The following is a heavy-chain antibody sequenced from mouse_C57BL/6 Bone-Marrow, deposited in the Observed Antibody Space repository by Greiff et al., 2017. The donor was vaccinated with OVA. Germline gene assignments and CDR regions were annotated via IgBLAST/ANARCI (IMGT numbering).Heavy chain of an antibody. J-gene: IGHJ1*03. CDR2: ISYDGSN. D-gene: IGHD1-1*01. CDR1: GYSITSGYY. V-gene: IGHV3-6*01. Sequence: ESGPGLVKPSQSLSLTCSVTGYSITSGYYWNWIRQFPGNKLEWMGYISYDGSNNYNPSLKNRISITRDTSKNQFFLKLNSVTTEDTATYYCARDPHYYGSSHWYFDVWGTGTTVTVSS. CDR3: ARDPHYYGSSHWYFDV.